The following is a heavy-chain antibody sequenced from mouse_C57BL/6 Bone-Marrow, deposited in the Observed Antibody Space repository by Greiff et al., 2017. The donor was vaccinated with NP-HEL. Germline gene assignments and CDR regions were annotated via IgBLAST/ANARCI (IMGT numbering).Heavy chain of an antibody. Sequence: VKLQQPGAELVKPGASVKMSCKASGYTFTSYWITWVKQRPGQGLEWIGDIYPGSGSTNYNEKFKSKATLTVDTSSSTAYMQLSSLTSEDSAVYYCARDYYGSRDWYFDVWGTGTTVTVSS. V-gene: IGHV1-55*01. CDR2: IYPGSGST. J-gene: IGHJ1*03. CDR3: ARDYYGSRDWYFDV. CDR1: GYTFTSYW. D-gene: IGHD1-1*01.